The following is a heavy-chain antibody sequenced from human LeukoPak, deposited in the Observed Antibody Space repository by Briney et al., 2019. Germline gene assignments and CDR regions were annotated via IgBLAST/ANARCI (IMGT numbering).Heavy chain of an antibody. V-gene: IGHV4-59*01. CDR3: AREIGVGATTSPAGYVDY. J-gene: IGHJ4*02. D-gene: IGHD1-26*01. Sequence: SETLSLTCTVSGGTISSYYWSWLRQPPGKGLEWIGYIYYSGSTNYNPSLQSRVTISVDTSKNQFSLKLSSVTAADTAVYYCAREIGVGATTSPAGYVDYWGQGTLVTVSS. CDR2: IYYSGST. CDR1: GGTISSYY.